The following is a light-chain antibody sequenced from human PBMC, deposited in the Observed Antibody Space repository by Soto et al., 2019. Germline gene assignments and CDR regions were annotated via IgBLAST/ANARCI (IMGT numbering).Light chain of an antibody. V-gene: IGLV2-14*03. CDR3: SSYTRQSTYV. J-gene: IGLJ1*01. Sequence: QSVLTQPASVSGSPGQSITISCTGTSSDVGGYKYVSWFQQYPGKVPKLIIYEVNDRPSGVSNRFSASKSGNTASLTISGLQAEDEADYYCSSYTRQSTYVCGTGTKVHVL. CDR2: EVN. CDR1: SSDVGGYKY.